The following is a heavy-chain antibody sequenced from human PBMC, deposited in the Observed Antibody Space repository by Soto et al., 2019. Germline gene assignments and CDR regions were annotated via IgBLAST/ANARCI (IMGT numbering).Heavy chain of an antibody. V-gene: IGHV3-7*01. Sequence: GGSLRLSCAASGFTFSSYWMSWVRQAPGKGLEWVANIKQDGSEKYYVDSVKGRFTISRDNAKNSLYLQMNSLRAEDTAVYYYARDRAAPPPLIGMDVWGQGTTVTVSS. J-gene: IGHJ6*02. D-gene: IGHD6-6*01. CDR2: IKQDGSEK. CDR1: GFTFSSYW. CDR3: ARDRAAPPPLIGMDV.